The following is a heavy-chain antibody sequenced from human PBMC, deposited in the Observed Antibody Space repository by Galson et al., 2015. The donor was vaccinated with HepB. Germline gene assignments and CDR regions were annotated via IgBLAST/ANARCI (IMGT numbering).Heavy chain of an antibody. V-gene: IGHV1-18*01. CDR3: ARVPPYDILTGDDAFDI. Sequence: SVKVSCKASGYTFTSYGISWVRQAPGQGLEWMGWISAYNGNTNYAQKLQGRVTMTTDTSTSTAYMELRSLRSDDTAVYYCARVPPYDILTGDDAFDIWGQGTMVTVSS. CDR2: ISAYNGNT. CDR1: GYTFTSYG. D-gene: IGHD3-9*01. J-gene: IGHJ3*02.